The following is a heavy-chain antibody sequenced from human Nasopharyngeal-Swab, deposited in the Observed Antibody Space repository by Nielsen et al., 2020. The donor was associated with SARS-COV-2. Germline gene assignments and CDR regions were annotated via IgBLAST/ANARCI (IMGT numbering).Heavy chain of an antibody. Sequence: VRQAPGKGLEWVANIKQDGSEKYYVDSVKGRFTISRDNAKNSLYLQMNSLRAEDTAVYYCARDSTYYYYYVMDVWGKGTTVTVSS. J-gene: IGHJ6*04. CDR3: ARDSTYYYYYVMDV. CDR2: IKQDGSEK. V-gene: IGHV3-7*03.